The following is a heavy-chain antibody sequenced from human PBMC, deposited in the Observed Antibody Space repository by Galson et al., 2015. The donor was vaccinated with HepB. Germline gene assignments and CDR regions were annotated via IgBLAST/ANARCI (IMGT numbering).Heavy chain of an antibody. V-gene: IGHV3-66*01. CDR3: ARDKGFNSGSYFNRAFDI. J-gene: IGHJ3*02. CDR1: GFTVSRNY. Sequence: SLRLSCAASGFTVSRNYMSWVRQAPGKGLEWVSLTFSGGNTNYADSVKGRFTISRDNSKNTLYLQMNSLRVEDTAVYYCARDKGFNSGSYFNRAFDIWGQGTMVTVSS. CDR2: TFSGGNT. D-gene: IGHD3-10*01.